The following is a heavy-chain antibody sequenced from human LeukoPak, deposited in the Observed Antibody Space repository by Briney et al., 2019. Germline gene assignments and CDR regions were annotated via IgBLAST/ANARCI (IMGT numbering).Heavy chain of an antibody. V-gene: IGHV4-61*01. Sequence: KSSETLSLTCTVSGGSVSSGSYYWSWIRQPPGKGLEWIGDIYYSGSTNYNPSLKSRVTISVDTSKNQFSLKLSSVTAADTAVYYCARVYYDYVWGSYHYFDYWGQGTLVTVSS. CDR3: ARVYYDYVWGSYHYFDY. D-gene: IGHD3-16*02. J-gene: IGHJ4*02. CDR1: GGSVSSGSYY. CDR2: IYYSGST.